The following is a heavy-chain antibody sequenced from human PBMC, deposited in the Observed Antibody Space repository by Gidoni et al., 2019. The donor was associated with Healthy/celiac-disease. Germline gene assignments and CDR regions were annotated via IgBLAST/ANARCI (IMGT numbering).Heavy chain of an antibody. CDR2: IKSKTDGGTT. V-gene: IGHV3-15*01. D-gene: IGHD3-22*01. J-gene: IGHJ4*02. Sequence: EVQLVESGGGLVKPGGSLRLSCPASGFTFRNAWLGWVRQAPGRGRGWVGRIKSKTDGGTTDYAAPVKGRFTISRDDSKNTLYLQMNSLKTEDTAVYYCTTITYYYDSSGYWFDYWGQGTLVTVSS. CDR3: TTITYYYDSSGYWFDY. CDR1: GFTFRNAW.